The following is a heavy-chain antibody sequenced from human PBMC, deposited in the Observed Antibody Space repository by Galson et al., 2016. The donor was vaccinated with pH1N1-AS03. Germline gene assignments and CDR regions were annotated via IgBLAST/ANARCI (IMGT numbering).Heavy chain of an antibody. V-gene: IGHV7-4-1*01. J-gene: IGHJ4*02. CDR1: GYTFTSHR. D-gene: IGHD3-9*01. CDR3: ARGHMSLSGFWDS. Sequence: SVKVSCKASGYTFTSHRIIWVRQAPGQGLECMGWLTTSTGDPTYAQGFTGRFAFSLYTSVSTAYLQIDSLKADATAVYYCARGHMSLSGFWDSWGQGTLVTVSS. CDR2: LTTSTGDP.